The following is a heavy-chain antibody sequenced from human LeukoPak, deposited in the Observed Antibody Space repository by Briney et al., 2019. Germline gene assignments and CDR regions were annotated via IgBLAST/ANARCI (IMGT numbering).Heavy chain of an antibody. CDR3: ARDRDADFWSGYKDDAFDY. J-gene: IGHJ4*02. D-gene: IGHD3-3*01. Sequence: GGSLRLSCAASGFTFSSYEMNWVRQAPGKGLEWVSSISTSSSYKYYADSVKGRFTISRDNAKNSLYLQMNSLRAEDTAVYYCARDRDADFWSGYKDDAFDYWGQGTLVTVSS. V-gene: IGHV3-21*01. CDR1: GFTFSSYE. CDR2: ISTSSSYK.